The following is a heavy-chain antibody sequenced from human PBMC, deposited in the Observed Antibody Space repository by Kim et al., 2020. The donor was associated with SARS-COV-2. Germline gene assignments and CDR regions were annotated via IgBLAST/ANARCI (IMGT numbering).Heavy chain of an antibody. Sequence: GGSLRLSCAASGFTFSSYWMHWVRQAPGKGLVWVSRINSDGSSTSYADSVKGRFTISRDNAKNTLYLQMNSLRAEDTAVYYCARGAVSIAVAGAQTLHGLENNWFDPWGQGTLVTVSS. D-gene: IGHD6-19*01. CDR3: ARGAVSIAVAGAQTLHGLENNWFDP. J-gene: IGHJ5*02. V-gene: IGHV3-74*01. CDR2: INSDGSST. CDR1: GFTFSSYW.